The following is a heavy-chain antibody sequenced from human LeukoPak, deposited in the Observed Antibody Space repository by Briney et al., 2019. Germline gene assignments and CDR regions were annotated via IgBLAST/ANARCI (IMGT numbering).Heavy chain of an antibody. Sequence: CGPTLVKLTQTLTLICTFSGFSLSDSGVGVGWICHPPGKALEWLALRYLGDGERYCPSLKSRLTITKDTSKNQMVLTMTNMDPVDTATYYCAHRQNYYDSSIFDYWGQGTLVTGSS. V-gene: IGHV2-5*02. CDR2: RYLGDGE. CDR1: GFSLSDSGVG. J-gene: IGHJ4*02. CDR3: AHRQNYYDSSIFDY. D-gene: IGHD3-22*01.